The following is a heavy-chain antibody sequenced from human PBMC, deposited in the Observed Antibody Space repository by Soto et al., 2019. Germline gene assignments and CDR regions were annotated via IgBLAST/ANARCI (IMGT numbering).Heavy chain of an antibody. CDR2: IKQDGSEK. CDR3: ARVGYSGSYMDY. D-gene: IGHD1-26*01. J-gene: IGHJ4*02. Sequence: GGSLRLSCAASGFTFSNYWMSWVRQAPGRGLEWVANIKQDGSEKYYVDSVKGRFTISRDNAKNSLYLQMNSLRAEDTAVYYCARVGYSGSYMDYWGQGTLVTVSS. CDR1: GFTFSNYW. V-gene: IGHV3-7*01.